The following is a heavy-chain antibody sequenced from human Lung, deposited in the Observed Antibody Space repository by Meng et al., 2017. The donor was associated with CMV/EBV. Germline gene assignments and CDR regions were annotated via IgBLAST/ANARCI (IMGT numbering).Heavy chain of an antibody. J-gene: IGHJ4*02. CDR3: AKGDDSGWSPVDC. CDR1: GFTFSNYA. Sequence: GESXKISXAASGFTFSNYAMNWVRQAPGKGLEWVSVIYSDGSSTYYADSVKGRFTISRDNSKNTLDLQMNSLRAEDTAVYYCAKGDDSGWSPVDCWGQGTLVTVSS. V-gene: IGHV3-23*03. D-gene: IGHD3-22*01. CDR2: IYSDGSST.